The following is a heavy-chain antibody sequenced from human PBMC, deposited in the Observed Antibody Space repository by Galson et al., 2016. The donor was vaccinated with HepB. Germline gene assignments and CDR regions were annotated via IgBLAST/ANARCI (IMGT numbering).Heavy chain of an antibody. Sequence: SLRLSCAASGFTVSSNYMSWVRQAPGKGLEWVSVIYTDGSTYYADSVKGRFTISSVNSKNTLYLQMSSLRAEDTAVYYCARVPYSSSRLFPSRVNAYYYYMDVWGKGTTVTVSS. CDR3: ARVPYSSSRLFPSRVNAYYYYMDV. CDR2: IYTDGST. CDR1: GFTVSSNY. V-gene: IGHV3-53*01. D-gene: IGHD6-13*01. J-gene: IGHJ6*03.